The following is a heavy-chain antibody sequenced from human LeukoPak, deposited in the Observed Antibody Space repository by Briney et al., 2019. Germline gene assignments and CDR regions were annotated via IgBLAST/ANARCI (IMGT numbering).Heavy chain of an antibody. D-gene: IGHD3-22*01. CDR2: IIPIFGTA. CDR1: GGTFSSYA. V-gene: IGHV1-69*05. CDR3: ARAGDSSSYYYGAFDI. J-gene: IGHJ3*02. Sequence: SVKVSCKASGGTFSSYAISWVRQAPGQGLEWMGRIIPIFGTANYAQKFQGRVTMTRDTSISTAYVELSRLRSDDTAVYYCARAGDSSSYYYGAFDIWGQGTMVTVSS.